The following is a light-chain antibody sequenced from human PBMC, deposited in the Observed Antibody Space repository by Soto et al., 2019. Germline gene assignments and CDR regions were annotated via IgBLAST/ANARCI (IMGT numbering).Light chain of an antibody. V-gene: IGKV3-15*01. CDR2: RTS. CDR3: QPYKNLYT. CDR1: QNIGNS. Sequence: EIVMTQFPATLSVSPGERATLFCRASQNIGNSLAWYQQKPGQAPRLLFYRTSSRATGVAARFSGSWSGTEFSITISILQSEDFAVYYYQPYKNLYTFGQGTKLEIK. J-gene: IGKJ2*01.